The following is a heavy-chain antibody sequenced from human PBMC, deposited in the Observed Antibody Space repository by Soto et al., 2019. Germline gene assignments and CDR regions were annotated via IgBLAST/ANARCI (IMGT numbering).Heavy chain of an antibody. V-gene: IGHV1-69*04. Sequence: ASVKVSCKASGGTFSSYTISWVRQAPGQGLEWMGRIIPILGIANYAQKFQGRVTITADKSTSTAYMELSSLRSEDTAVYYCARDTLLRYSSSDDAFDIWGQGTMVTVSS. CDR2: IIPILGIA. CDR3: ARDTLLRYSSSDDAFDI. J-gene: IGHJ3*02. CDR1: GGTFSSYT. D-gene: IGHD6-6*01.